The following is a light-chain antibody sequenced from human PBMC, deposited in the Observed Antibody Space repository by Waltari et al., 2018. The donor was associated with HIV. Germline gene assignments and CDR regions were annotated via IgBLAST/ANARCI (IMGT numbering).Light chain of an antibody. V-gene: IGKV3-20*01. J-gene: IGKJ2*01. Sequence: EIVLTQSPGTLSLSPGERATLSCWASQTVSSNYLAWYQQKPGQAPSLLIYGASSKAADIPDRFSGSGSGTDFTLTISRLEPEDFAVYYCQQYGGSPLYTFGQGTKLEIK. CDR1: QTVSSNY. CDR3: QQYGGSPLYT. CDR2: GAS.